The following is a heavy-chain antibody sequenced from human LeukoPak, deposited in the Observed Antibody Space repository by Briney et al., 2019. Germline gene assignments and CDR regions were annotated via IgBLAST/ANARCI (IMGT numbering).Heavy chain of an antibody. D-gene: IGHD3-10*01. V-gene: IGHV3-23*01. CDR2: IRGTGEST. J-gene: IGHJ4*02. CDR3: AKNRGSGILNSLDY. Sequence: TGGSLRLSCAASGFTFSSYGMSWVRQAPGKGLEWVSAIRGTGESTYYADSVKGRFTISRDNSKNTLYLQMNSLRAEDTAVYYCAKNRGSGILNSLDYWGQGTLVTVSS. CDR1: GFTFSSYG.